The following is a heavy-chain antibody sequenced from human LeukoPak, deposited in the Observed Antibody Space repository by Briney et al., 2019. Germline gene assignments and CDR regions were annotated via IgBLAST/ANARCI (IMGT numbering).Heavy chain of an antibody. Sequence: GGSLRPSCAAPGFTFDNYRMSWVRQAPGKGLEWVSTVNADGGNTYYADSVKGRFTISRDNSKSTLILQMNSLRVEDTALYYCTKRVKYGGTWDHFADWGQGTLVTVSS. J-gene: IGHJ4*02. D-gene: IGHD1-26*01. V-gene: IGHV3-23*01. CDR2: VNADGGNT. CDR3: TKRVKYGGTWDHFAD. CDR1: GFTFDNYR.